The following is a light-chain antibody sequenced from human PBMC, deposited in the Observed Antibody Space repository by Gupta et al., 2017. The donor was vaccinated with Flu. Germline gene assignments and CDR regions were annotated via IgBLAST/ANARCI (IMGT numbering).Light chain of an antibody. V-gene: IGKV4-1*01. J-gene: IGKJ1*01. Sequence: DIVMTQSPDSLAVSLGERATINCKSSQSVFYSFNNKNYLAWYQQKPGQPPKLLIYWASTRESGVPDRCSGRGSGKDFTLTISSRQAEDVAVYYCQKKDSTPLTFGQGPKVEIK. CDR2: WAS. CDR1: QSVFYSFNNKNY. CDR3: QKKDSTPLT.